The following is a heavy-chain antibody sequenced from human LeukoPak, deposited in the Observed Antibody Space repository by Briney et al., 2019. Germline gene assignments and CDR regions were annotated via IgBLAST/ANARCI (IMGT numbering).Heavy chain of an antibody. CDR3: ASRGRYCSGGSCYASRFDY. Sequence: PSETLSLTCAVYGGSFSGYYWSWLRQPPGKGLEWIGEINHSGSTNYNPSLKSRVTISVDTSKNQFSLKLSSVTAADTAVYYCASRGRYCSGGSCYASRFDYWGQGTLVTVSS. V-gene: IGHV4-34*01. CDR1: GGSFSGYY. CDR2: INHSGST. J-gene: IGHJ4*02. D-gene: IGHD2-15*01.